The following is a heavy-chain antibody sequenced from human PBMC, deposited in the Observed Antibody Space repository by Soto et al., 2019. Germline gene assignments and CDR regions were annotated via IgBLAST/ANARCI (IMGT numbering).Heavy chain of an antibody. D-gene: IGHD1-26*01. V-gene: IGHV4-4*07. Sequence: SETLSLTWNVSGVSIGGYDWILVRQPAGKPLEWIVRIYTSGSTNYNPSLKSRVSMSVDTSRNQFSLEVTSVTAADTAVYYCAREGASGFGMDVWGQGTTVTVSS. CDR1: GVSIGGYD. J-gene: IGHJ6*02. CDR3: AREGASGFGMDV. CDR2: IYTSGST.